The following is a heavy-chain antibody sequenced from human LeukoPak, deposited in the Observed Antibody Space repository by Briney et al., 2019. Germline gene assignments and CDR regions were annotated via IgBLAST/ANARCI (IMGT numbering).Heavy chain of an antibody. CDR1: GGCISSGGYS. CDR2: VYYSGST. Sequence: SETLSLTCAVSGGCISSGGYSWSWIRQPPGKGLEWIGYVYYSGSTYYNPSLKSRVTISVDTSKNQFSLKLSSVTAADTAVYYCARDIGRLGWWFDPWGQGTLVTVSS. D-gene: IGHD6-19*01. CDR3: ARDIGRLGWWFDP. V-gene: IGHV4-30-4*07. J-gene: IGHJ5*02.